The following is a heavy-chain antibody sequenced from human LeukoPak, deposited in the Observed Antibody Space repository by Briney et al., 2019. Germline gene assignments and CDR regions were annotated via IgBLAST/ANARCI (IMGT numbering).Heavy chain of an antibody. CDR3: ARDRYYDILTGETFDP. CDR1: GYSISSGYY. V-gene: IGHV4-38-2*02. CDR2: IYHSGST. Sequence: SEALSLTCTVSGYSISSGYYWGWIRQPPGKGLEWIGSIYHSGSTYYNPSLKSRVTISVDTSKNQFSLKLSSVTAADTAVYYCARDRYYDILTGETFDPWGQGTLVTVSS. D-gene: IGHD3-9*01. J-gene: IGHJ5*02.